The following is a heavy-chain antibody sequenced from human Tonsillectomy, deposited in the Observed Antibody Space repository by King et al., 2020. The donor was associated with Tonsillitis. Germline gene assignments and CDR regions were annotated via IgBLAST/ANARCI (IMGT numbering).Heavy chain of an antibody. J-gene: IGHJ2*01. CDR1: GFTFSNYG. Sequence: VQLVESGGGVVQPGRSLRLSCAASGFTFSNYGMHWVRQAPGKGLEWVALIAYDASYENYADSVKGRFAISRDNSKNTLYLEMNSLRVEDTSVFYCAKDGIALSDWYFDLWGRGTLVTVSS. CDR3: AKDGIALSDWYFDL. V-gene: IGHV3-30*18. D-gene: IGHD3-16*02. CDR2: IAYDASYE.